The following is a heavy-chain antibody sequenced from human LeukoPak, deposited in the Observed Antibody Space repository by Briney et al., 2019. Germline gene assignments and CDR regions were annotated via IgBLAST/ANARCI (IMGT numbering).Heavy chain of an antibody. V-gene: IGHV3-21*01. J-gene: IGHJ4*02. CDR2: ISSSSSYI. CDR3: VGGEWLRSTDY. CDR1: GFTFSSYS. D-gene: IGHD5-12*01. Sequence: GGSLRLSCAASGFTFSSYSMNWVRQAPGKGLEGVSSISSSSSYIYYADSVKGRFTISRDNAKNSLYLQMNRLRAEDTAVYYCVGGEWLRSTDYWGQGTLVTVPS.